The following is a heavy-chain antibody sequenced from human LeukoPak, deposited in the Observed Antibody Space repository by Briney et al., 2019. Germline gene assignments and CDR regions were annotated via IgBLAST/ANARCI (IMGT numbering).Heavy chain of an antibody. CDR1: GYTFTGYY. V-gene: IGHV1-2*02. CDR2: INPNSGGT. D-gene: IGHD2-8*02. CDR3: ARALVVYAKGELGDY. Sequence: ASVKVSCKASGYTFTGYYMHWVRQAPGQGPEWMGWINPNSGGTNYAQKFQGRVTMTRDTSISTAYMELSRLRSDDTAAYYCARALVVYAKGELGDYWGQGTLVTVSS. J-gene: IGHJ4*02.